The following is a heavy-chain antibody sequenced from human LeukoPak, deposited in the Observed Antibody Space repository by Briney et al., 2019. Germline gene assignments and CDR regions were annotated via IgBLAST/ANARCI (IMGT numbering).Heavy chain of an antibody. J-gene: IGHJ3*02. Sequence: GASVTVSCTASGYTFSSYGISWVRQAPGQRLEWMGWISAYNGNTNYAQRFQGRVTMITDTSTGTAYMELRSLRSDDTAVYYCARDGFFGSGIVGAFDIWGQGTMVTVSS. CDR3: ARDGFFGSGIVGAFDI. D-gene: IGHD3-10*01. CDR2: ISAYNGNT. CDR1: GYTFSSYG. V-gene: IGHV1-18*01.